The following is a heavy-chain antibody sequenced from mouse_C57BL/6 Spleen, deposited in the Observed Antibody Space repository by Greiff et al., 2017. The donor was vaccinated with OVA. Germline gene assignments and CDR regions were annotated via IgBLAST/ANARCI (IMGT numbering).Heavy chain of an antibody. CDR2: INPSNGGT. CDR3: ASEPFITTVVARYFDV. CDR1: GYTFTSYW. J-gene: IGHJ1*03. V-gene: IGHV1-53*01. D-gene: IGHD1-1*01. Sequence: QLQQPGTELVKPGASVKLSCKASGYTFTSYWMHWVKQRPGQGLEWIGNINPSNGGTNYNEKFKSKATLTVDKSSSTAYMQLSSLTSEDSAVYYCASEPFITTVVARYFDVWGTGTTVTVSS.